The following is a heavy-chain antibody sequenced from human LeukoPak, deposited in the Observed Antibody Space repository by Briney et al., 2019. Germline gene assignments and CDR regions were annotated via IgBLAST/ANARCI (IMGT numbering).Heavy chain of an antibody. CDR3: AKTQDYYGSGSYYNVYYYYYMDV. V-gene: IGHV3-30*02. CDR1: GFTFTSHA. Sequence: GGSLRLSCEASGFTFTSHAVHWVRQPPGKGLEWVAFIRYDGSNKYYADSVKGRFTISRDNSKNTLYLQMNSLRAEDTAVYYCAKTQDYYGSGSYYNVYYYYYMDVWGKGTTVTVSS. CDR2: IRYDGSNK. J-gene: IGHJ6*03. D-gene: IGHD3-10*01.